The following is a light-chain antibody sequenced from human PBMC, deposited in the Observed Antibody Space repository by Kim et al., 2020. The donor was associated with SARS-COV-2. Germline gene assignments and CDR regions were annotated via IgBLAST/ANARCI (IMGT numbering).Light chain of an antibody. V-gene: IGKV3D-20*02. CDR1: QTVRGNY. CDR2: GAS. Sequence: EIVVTQSPGTLSLSPGERATLSCRASQTVRGNYLAWYQQKPGQAPRLLIYGASNRATDIPDRFSGSGSGTDFTLTISSLEPEDFAVYYCQQRSNWPLITFGQGTRLEIK. J-gene: IGKJ5*01. CDR3: QQRSNWPLIT.